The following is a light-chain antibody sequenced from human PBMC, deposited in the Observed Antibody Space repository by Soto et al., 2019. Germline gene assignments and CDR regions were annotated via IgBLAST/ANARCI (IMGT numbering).Light chain of an antibody. J-gene: IGKJ1*01. CDR2: GAS. V-gene: IGKV3-20*01. Sequence: EIVLTQSPGTLSLSPGERATLSCRSSQSVSSSYLAWYQQKRGQAPRLLIYGASTRATDIPDRFSGSGSGTDFTLTISRLEPEDFAVYYCQQYEAFGQGTKVEIK. CDR1: QSVSSSY. CDR3: QQYEA.